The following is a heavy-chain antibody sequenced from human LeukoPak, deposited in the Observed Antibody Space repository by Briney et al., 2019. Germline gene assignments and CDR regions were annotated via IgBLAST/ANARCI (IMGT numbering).Heavy chain of an antibody. CDR3: ARGGSYVHY. D-gene: IGHD1-26*01. CDR1: GFTFNSYE. CDR2: INSGGSAI. J-gene: IGHJ4*02. Sequence: PGGSLRLSCAASGFTFNSYEMHWVRQAPGKGLEWVSYINSGGSAIYYADSVKGRFTISRDNAKNSLYLQMNSLRGDDTAVYYCARGGSYVHYCGQGTLVTVSS. V-gene: IGHV3-48*03.